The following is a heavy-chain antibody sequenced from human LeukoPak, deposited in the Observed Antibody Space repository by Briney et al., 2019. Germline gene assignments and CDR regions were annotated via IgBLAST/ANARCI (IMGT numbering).Heavy chain of an antibody. CDR2: IKQDGSER. CDR1: GFTFSGFS. CDR3: ARAGSHWHYVY. D-gene: IGHD3-10*01. V-gene: IGHV3-7*01. Sequence: GGSLRLSCAASGFTFSGFSMSWVRQSPTKGLEWVANIKQDGSERYYVDSVKGRFTISRDNAKNSLSLQMDNLRVEDTAVYYCARAGSHWHYVYWGQGTVVTVSS. J-gene: IGHJ4*02.